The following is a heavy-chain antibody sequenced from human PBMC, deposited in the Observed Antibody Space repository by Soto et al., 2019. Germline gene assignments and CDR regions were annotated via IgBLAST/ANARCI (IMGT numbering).Heavy chain of an antibody. CDR2: IYYSGST. Sequence: SETLSLTCTVSGGSISSSSYYWGWIRQPPGKGLEWIGYIYYSGSTYYNPSLKSRVTISVDTSKNQFSLKLSSVTAADTAVYYCARSSTSANYFDYWGQGTLVTVSS. D-gene: IGHD2-2*01. CDR3: ARSSTSANYFDY. J-gene: IGHJ4*02. CDR1: GGSISSSSYY. V-gene: IGHV4-39*07.